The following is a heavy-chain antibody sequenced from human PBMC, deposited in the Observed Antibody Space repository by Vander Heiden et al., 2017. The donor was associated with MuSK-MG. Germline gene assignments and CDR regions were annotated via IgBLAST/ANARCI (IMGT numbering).Heavy chain of an antibody. D-gene: IGHD5-12*01. J-gene: IGHJ4*02. CDR2: ISWNSGSI. V-gene: IGHV3-9*01. CDR1: GFTFDDYA. Sequence: EVQLVESGGGLVQPGRSLRLSCAASGFTFDDYAMHWVRQAPGKGLEWVSGISWNSGSIGYADSVKGRFTISRDNAKNSLYLQMNSLRAEDTALYYCAKGSGYDSGFDYWGQGTLVTVSS. CDR3: AKGSGYDSGFDY.